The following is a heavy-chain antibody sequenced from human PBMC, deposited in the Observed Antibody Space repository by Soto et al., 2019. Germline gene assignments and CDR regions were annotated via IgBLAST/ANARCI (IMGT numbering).Heavy chain of an antibody. V-gene: IGHV5-51*01. CDR2: IYPGDSDT. CDR1: GYSFTSYW. Sequence: LGESLKISCKGSGYSFTSYWIGWVRQMPGKGLEWMGIIYPGDSDTRYSPSFQGQVTISADKSISTAYLQWSSLKASDTAMYYCARERVPYYYDSSGISFDYWGQGTLVTVSS. J-gene: IGHJ4*02. CDR3: ARERVPYYYDSSGISFDY. D-gene: IGHD3-22*01.